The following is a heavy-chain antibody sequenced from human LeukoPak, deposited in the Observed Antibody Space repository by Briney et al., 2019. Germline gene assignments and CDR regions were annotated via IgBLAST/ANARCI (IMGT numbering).Heavy chain of an antibody. CDR2: IYYNKNT. CDR1: GDSIRNSNHY. CDR3: MRHEAEDGHNAKPFDC. V-gene: IGHV4-39*01. D-gene: IGHD5-24*01. Sequence: PSETLSLTCSVSGDSIRNSNHYWGWVRQPPGKGLEWLGTIYYNKNTYYIPALWGRITIYVDTSKNEFSLSMTSVTTADTAVYFCMRHEAEDGHNAKPFDCWGQGTLLTVSP. J-gene: IGHJ4*02.